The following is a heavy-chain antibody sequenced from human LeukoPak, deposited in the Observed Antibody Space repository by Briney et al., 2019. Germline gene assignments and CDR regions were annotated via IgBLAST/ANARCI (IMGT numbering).Heavy chain of an antibody. D-gene: IGHD6-19*01. V-gene: IGHV1-2*02. CDR1: GYTFTGYY. CDR2: INPNSGGT. Sequence: ASVTVSCKGSGYTFTGYYMHWVRQPPGQGLEWMGWINPNSGGTNYAQKFQGRVTMTRDTSISTPYMELSRLRSDDTAVYFCARSAGMGPPFDIWGQGTMVTVSS. J-gene: IGHJ3*02. CDR3: ARSAGMGPPFDI.